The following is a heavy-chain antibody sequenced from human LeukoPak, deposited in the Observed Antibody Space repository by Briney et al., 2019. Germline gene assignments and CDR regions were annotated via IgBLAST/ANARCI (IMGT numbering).Heavy chain of an antibody. V-gene: IGHV3-48*01. Sequence: PGGSLRLSCAASGFTFSSYSMNWVRQAPGKGLEWVSYISSSSSTIYYADSVKGRFTISRDNSKNTLYLQMNSLRAEDTAVYYCAREGYCSSTSCPTSLGDAFDIWGQGTMVTVSS. CDR3: AREGYCSSTSCPTSLGDAFDI. J-gene: IGHJ3*02. D-gene: IGHD2-2*01. CDR1: GFTFSSYS. CDR2: ISSSSSTI.